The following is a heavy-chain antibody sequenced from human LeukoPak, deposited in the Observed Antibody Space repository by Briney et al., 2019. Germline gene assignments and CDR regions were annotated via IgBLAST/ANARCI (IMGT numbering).Heavy chain of an antibody. CDR2: ISYDGSKK. Sequence: GGSLRLSCAASGFTFSSYDMHWVRQAPGKGLEWVAVISYDGSKKYYADSVKGRFTISRENSKNTLLQMNSLRADDTAVYYCATDLTGPEDYWGQGTLVTVSS. J-gene: IGHJ4*02. V-gene: IGHV3-30*03. CDR1: GFTFSSYD. CDR3: ATDLTGPEDY.